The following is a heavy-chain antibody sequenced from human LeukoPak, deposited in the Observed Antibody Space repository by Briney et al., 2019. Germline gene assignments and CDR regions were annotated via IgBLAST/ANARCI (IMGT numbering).Heavy chain of an antibody. CDR3: ARDRSLYYYDSSGYPEGAFDI. J-gene: IGHJ3*02. Sequence: ASETLSLTCTVSGGSISSGGYYWSWIRQHPGKGPEWIGYIYYSGSTYYNPSLKSRVTISVDTSKNQFSLKLSSVTAADTAVYYCARDRSLYYYDSSGYPEGAFDIWGQGTMVTVSS. CDR1: GGSISSGGYY. V-gene: IGHV4-31*03. D-gene: IGHD3-22*01. CDR2: IYYSGST.